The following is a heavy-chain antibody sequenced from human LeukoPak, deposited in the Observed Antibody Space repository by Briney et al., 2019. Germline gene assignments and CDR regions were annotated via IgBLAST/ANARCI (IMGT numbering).Heavy chain of an antibody. D-gene: IGHD3-3*01. Sequence: SETLSLTCIVSGYSISSGYYWSWIRQPAGKGLEWIGRIYTSGSTNYNPSLKSRVTMSVDTSKNQFSLKLSSVTAADTAVYYCARDTNLIFGVVIDYWGQGTLVTVSS. CDR2: IYTSGST. V-gene: IGHV4-4*07. CDR1: GYSISSGYY. J-gene: IGHJ4*02. CDR3: ARDTNLIFGVVIDY.